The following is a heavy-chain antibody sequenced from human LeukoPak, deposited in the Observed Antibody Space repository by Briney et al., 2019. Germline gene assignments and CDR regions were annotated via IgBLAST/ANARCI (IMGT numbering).Heavy chain of an antibody. J-gene: IGHJ4*02. CDR1: GYSFTSYW. V-gene: IGHV5-51*01. D-gene: IGHD5-12*01. Sequence: GESLQISCQGSGYSFTSYWIGWVRQMPGKGLEWMGIIYPGDSDTRYSPSFQGQVTISADKSISTAYPQWSSLKASDTAMYYCARHYDYLPFDYWGQGTLVTVSS. CDR3: ARHYDYLPFDY. CDR2: IYPGDSDT.